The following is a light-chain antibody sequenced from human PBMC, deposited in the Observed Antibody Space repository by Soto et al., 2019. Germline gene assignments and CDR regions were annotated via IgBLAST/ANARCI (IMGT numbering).Light chain of an antibody. V-gene: IGLV2-14*01. Sequence: QSALTQPASVSGSPGQSITISCTGTNNDVGAYTYVSWYQQHPGKAPRLIIYEVSERPSGVSNRFSGSKSGNTASLVISGLQAEDEADYYCSSSAANRTRFGGGTQLTVL. CDR3: SSSAANRTR. CDR2: EVS. CDR1: NNDVGAYTY. J-gene: IGLJ2*01.